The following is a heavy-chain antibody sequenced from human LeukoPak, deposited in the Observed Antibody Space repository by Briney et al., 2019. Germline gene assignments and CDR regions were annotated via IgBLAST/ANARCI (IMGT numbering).Heavy chain of an antibody. J-gene: IGHJ4*02. CDR3: AKDVSGQAY. V-gene: IGHV3-30*02. CDR1: GFTLSNYG. CDR2: IRNDGYRK. D-gene: IGHD3-3*01. Sequence: GGSLRLSCTASGFTLSNYGMHWVRQAPGEGPEWLALIRNDGYRKHYADSVKGRFTISRDIFKNTLYLQMNNLRPEDTAVYYCAKDVSGQAYWGQGTLLTVSS.